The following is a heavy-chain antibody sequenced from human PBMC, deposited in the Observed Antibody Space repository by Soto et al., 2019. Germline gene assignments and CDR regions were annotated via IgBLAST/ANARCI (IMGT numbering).Heavy chain of an antibody. V-gene: IGHV4-39*01. D-gene: IGHD3-10*01. Sequence: SETLSLTCTVSGGSISSYYWAWIRQTPGKGLEWIGSISYTGTTYYNPSLTSRVTVSVDMSKNQFSLRLNSVTAADTAVYYCRSRPIFGFPYGPFDYWGQGALVTVSS. J-gene: IGHJ4*02. CDR3: RSRPIFGFPYGPFDY. CDR1: GGSISSYY. CDR2: ISYTGTT.